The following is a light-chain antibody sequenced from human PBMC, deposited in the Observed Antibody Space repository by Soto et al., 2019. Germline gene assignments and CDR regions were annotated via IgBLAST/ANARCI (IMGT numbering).Light chain of an antibody. CDR3: TSYTTSSTRV. J-gene: IGLJ1*01. CDR1: SSDVGSYNY. V-gene: IGLV2-14*03. Sequence: QSALTQPASVSGSPGQSITISCTGTSSDVGSYNYVSWYQQHPGKAPKLVIYEVTNRPSGVSNRFSGSKSGNTASLIISGLQAEDEADYYCTSYTTSSTRVFGTGTKVTVL. CDR2: EVT.